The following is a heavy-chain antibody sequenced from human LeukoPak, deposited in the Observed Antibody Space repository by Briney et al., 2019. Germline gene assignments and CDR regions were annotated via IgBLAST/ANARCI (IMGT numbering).Heavy chain of an antibody. J-gene: IGHJ5*02. V-gene: IGHV4-34*01. CDR3: ARGDCSSTSCYWSFDP. CDR2: INHSGST. CDR1: GGSFSGYY. Sequence: SETLSLTCAVYGGSFSGYYWSWLRQPPGKGLEWIGEINHSGSTNSNPSLKSRVTISVDTSKNQFSLKLSSVTAADTAVYYCARGDCSSTSCYWSFDPWGQGTLVTVSS. D-gene: IGHD2-2*01.